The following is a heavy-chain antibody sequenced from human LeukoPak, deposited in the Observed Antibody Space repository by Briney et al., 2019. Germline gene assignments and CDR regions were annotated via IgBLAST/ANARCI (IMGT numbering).Heavy chain of an antibody. V-gene: IGHV4-4*07. CDR2: IYTSGST. Sequence: SETLSLTCTVSGVSISSYYWNWIRQPAGKGLEWIGRIYTSGSTSYNPSLKSRVTMSVDTSKNQFSLKLSSVTAADTAVYYCARDYSAGRGYYDYWGQGTLVTVSS. D-gene: IGHD3-22*01. CDR1: GVSISSYY. CDR3: ARDYSAGRGYYDY. J-gene: IGHJ4*02.